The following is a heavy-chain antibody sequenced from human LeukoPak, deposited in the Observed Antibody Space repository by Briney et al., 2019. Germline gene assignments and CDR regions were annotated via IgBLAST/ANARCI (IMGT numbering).Heavy chain of an antibody. D-gene: IGHD5-12*01. J-gene: IGHJ3*02. CDR2: ISTYNDNT. Sequence: ASVKVSCKASGYTFTTYGISWVRQAPGQGLEWMGWISTYNDNTKYAQKLQGRVTMTTDTSTSTAYMELRSLRSDDTAVYYCARDPRRGYSGYDNDAFDIWGQGTMVTVSS. CDR1: GYTFTTYG. V-gene: IGHV1-18*01. CDR3: ARDPRRGYSGYDNDAFDI.